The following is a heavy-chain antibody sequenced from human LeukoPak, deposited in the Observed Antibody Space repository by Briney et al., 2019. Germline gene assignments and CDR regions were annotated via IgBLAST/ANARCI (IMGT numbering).Heavy chain of an antibody. CDR2: IYYSGST. V-gene: IGHV4-31*03. Sequence: SETLSLTCTVSGGSISSGGYYWSWIRQHPGKGLEWIGYIYYSGSTYYNPSLKSRVTISVDTSKNQFSLKLSSVTAADTAVYYCASLPRSLSRDGYNLRGYWGLGTLVTVSS. J-gene: IGHJ4*02. CDR3: ASLPRSLSRDGYNLRGY. CDR1: GGSISSGGYY. D-gene: IGHD5-24*01.